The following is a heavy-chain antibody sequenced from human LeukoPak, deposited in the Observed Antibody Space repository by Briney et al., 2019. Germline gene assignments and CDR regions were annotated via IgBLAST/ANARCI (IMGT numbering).Heavy chain of an antibody. CDR1: GGSSSSGGYY. CDR3: ARHGDFWSGPRLYYYYYYMDV. J-gene: IGHJ6*03. Sequence: PSQTLSLTCTVSGGSSSSGGYYWSWIRQHPGKGLEWIGYIYYSGSTYYNPSLKSRVTISVNTSKNQFSLKLSSVTAADTAVYYCARHGDFWSGPRLYYYYYYMDVWGKGTTVTVSS. V-gene: IGHV4-31*03. CDR2: IYYSGST. D-gene: IGHD3-3*01.